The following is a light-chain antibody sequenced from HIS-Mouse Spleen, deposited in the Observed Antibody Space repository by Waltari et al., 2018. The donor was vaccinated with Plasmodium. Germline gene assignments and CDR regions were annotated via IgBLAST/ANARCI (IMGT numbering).Light chain of an antibody. CDR2: DVS. CDR3: CSYAGSYTLV. J-gene: IGLJ2*01. Sequence: QSALTQPRSVSGSPGQSVTISCTGTSSGVGGYNYVSWYQQHPGKAPKLMIYDVSKRPSGVPDRFSGSKSGNTASLTISGLQAEDEADYYCCSYAGSYTLVFGGGTKLPVL. V-gene: IGLV2-11*01. CDR1: SSGVGGYNY.